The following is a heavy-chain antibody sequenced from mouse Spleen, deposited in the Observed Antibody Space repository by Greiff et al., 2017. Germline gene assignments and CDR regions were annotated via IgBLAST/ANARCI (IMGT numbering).Heavy chain of an antibody. J-gene: IGHJ1*01. D-gene: IGHD2-4*01. V-gene: IGHV1-54*01. CDR1: GYAFTNYL. Sequence: VQLQQSGAELVRPGTSVKVSCKASGYAFTNYLIEWVKQRPGQGLEWIGVINPGSGGTNYNEKFKGKATLTADKSSSTAYMQLSSLTSDDSAVYFYARSYYDYSYWYFDVWGAGTTVTVSS. CDR2: INPGSGGT. CDR3: ARSYYDYSYWYFDV.